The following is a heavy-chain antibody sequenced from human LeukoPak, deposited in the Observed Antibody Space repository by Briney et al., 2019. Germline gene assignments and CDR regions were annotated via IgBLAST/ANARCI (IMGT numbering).Heavy chain of an antibody. Sequence: GGSLRLSCAASGFTFSSYWMHWVRQAPGKGLVWVSRINSDGNSTSYADSVKGRFTISRDNAKNSLYLQMNSLRAEDTAVYYCARDAADGATPDHWGQGTLVTVSS. CDR2: INSDGNST. V-gene: IGHV3-74*01. J-gene: IGHJ4*02. D-gene: IGHD4-17*01. CDR1: GFTFSSYW. CDR3: ARDAADGATPDH.